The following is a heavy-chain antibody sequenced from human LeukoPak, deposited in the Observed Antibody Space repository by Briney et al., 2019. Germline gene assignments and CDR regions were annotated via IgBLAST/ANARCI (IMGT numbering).Heavy chain of an antibody. J-gene: IGHJ3*02. Sequence: SETLSLTCTVSGGSISSITYYWGWVRQPPEKGLEWIATIYYSRSIYYSPSLKSRVTISVDTSKNQFSLKLSSVTAADTAVYYCARDHSSSSWMDSFEIWGPGTKVTVSS. CDR3: ARDHSSSSWMDSFEI. D-gene: IGHD6-6*01. CDR1: GGSISSITYY. CDR2: IYYSRSI. V-gene: IGHV4-39*07.